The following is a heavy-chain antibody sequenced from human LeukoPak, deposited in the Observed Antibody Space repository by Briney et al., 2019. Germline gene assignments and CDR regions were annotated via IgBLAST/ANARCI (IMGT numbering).Heavy chain of an antibody. CDR3: ARDHKLGNDFWSGFDYYYYYGMDV. D-gene: IGHD3-3*01. Sequence: PSQTLSLTCTVSGGSISSGTFYWSWIRQHPGKGLEWIGYIYYSGSTYYNPSLKSRVTISVDTSKNQFSLKLSSVTAADTAVYYCARDHKLGNDFWSGFDYYYYYGMDVWGQGTTVTVSS. J-gene: IGHJ6*02. CDR2: IYYSGST. CDR1: GGSISSGTFY. V-gene: IGHV4-31*03.